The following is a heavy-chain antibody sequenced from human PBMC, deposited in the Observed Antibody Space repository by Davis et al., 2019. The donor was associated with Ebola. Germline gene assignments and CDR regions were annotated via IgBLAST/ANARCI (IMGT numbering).Heavy chain of an antibody. J-gene: IGHJ4*02. Sequence: SETLSLTCAVYGGSFSGYYWSWIRQPPGKGLEWIGEIIHSGSTNYNPSLKSRVTISVDKSKNQFSLKLTSVTAADTAVYYCARESPENYFDYWGQGTLVTVSS. V-gene: IGHV4-34*12. CDR2: IIHSGST. CDR3: ARESPENYFDY. CDR1: GGSFSGYY.